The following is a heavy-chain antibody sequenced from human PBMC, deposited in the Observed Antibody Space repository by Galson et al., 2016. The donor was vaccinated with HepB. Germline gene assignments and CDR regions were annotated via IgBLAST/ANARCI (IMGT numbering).Heavy chain of an antibody. Sequence: SETLSLTCVVSVGSISGNYWWTWVRQPPGKGLEWIGEIFHSGNTNYNPSLKSRVTISVDKSMNQFSLKLSSVTAADTAVYYCARAPWNSYYFWEGMDVWGQGTTVTVSS. CDR1: VGSISGNYW. J-gene: IGHJ6*02. CDR3: ARAPWNSYYFWEGMDV. D-gene: IGHD3/OR15-3a*01. V-gene: IGHV4-4*02. CDR2: IFHSGNT.